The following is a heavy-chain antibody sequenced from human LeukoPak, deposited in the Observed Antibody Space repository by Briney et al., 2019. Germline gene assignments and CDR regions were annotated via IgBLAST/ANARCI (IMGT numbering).Heavy chain of an antibody. CDR1: GGSISSGGYY. J-gene: IGHJ5*02. CDR2: IYYSGST. Sequence: PSETLSLTCTVSGGSISSGGYYWSWIRQHPGKGLEWIGYIYYSGSTYYNPSLKSRVTISVDTSKNQFSLKLGSVTAADTAVYCCARMSSGWTSDNWFDPWGQGTLVTVSS. CDR3: ARMSSGWTSDNWFDP. D-gene: IGHD6-19*01. V-gene: IGHV4-31*03.